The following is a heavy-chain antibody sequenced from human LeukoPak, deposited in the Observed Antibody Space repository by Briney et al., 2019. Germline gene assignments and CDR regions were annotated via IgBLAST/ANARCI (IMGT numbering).Heavy chain of an antibody. Sequence: GGSLRLSCAASGITFSSYWMNWVRQAPGKGLEWVANIKQDGSENHYVDSVKGRFTISRDNAKNSLYLQMNTLRAEDTAVYYCARGGAIFGVVNVFDYWGQGTLVTVSS. D-gene: IGHD3-3*01. CDR1: GITFSSYW. CDR3: ARGGAIFGVVNVFDY. J-gene: IGHJ4*02. V-gene: IGHV3-7*01. CDR2: IKQDGSEN.